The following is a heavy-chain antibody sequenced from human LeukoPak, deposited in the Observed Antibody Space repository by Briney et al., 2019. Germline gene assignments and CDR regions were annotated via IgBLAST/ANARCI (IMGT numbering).Heavy chain of an antibody. CDR2: ISYDGSNK. J-gene: IGHJ6*02. CDR1: GFTFSNYA. D-gene: IGHD6-13*01. Sequence: PGRSLRLSCSASGFTFSNYAMHWVRQAPGKGLEWVAVISYDGSNKYYADSVKGRFTISRDNSKNTLYLQMNSLRAEDTAVYYCASRIPEAALYYYYGMGGRGQGTTVTVSS. V-gene: IGHV3-30-3*02. CDR3: ASRIPEAALYYYYGMGG.